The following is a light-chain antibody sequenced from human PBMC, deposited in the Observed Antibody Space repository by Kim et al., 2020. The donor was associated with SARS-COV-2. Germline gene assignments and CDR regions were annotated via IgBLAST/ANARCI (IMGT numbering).Light chain of an antibody. CDR1: QSISSW. CDR2: KAS. J-gene: IGKJ2*01. Sequence: SAFVGDRVTITCRASQSISSWLAWYQQKPGKAPNLLIYKASKLQPGVPSRFSGSGSGTEFTLTISSLQPDDFATYYCQQYNSYSSTFGQGTKLEI. CDR3: QQYNSYSST. V-gene: IGKV1-5*03.